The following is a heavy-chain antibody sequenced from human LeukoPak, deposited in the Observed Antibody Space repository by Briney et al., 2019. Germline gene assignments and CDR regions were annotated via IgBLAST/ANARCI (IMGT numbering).Heavy chain of an antibody. V-gene: IGHV3-48*03. CDR3: ARDLFGWSLDP. CDR1: GFSLDNFE. D-gene: IGHD3-3*01. CDR2: VDNDGWAT. Sequence: PGGSLRLSCAASGFSLDNFEMNWVRQAPGKGLEWIAYVDNDGWATSYYADSVKGRFTITRDDAKNSLYLQMDSLTVEDTAVYYCARDLFGWSLDPWGQATLVSVSS. J-gene: IGHJ5*02.